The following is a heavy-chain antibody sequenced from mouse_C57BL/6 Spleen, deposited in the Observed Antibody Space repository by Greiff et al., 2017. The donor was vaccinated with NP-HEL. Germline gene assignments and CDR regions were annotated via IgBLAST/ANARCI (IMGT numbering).Heavy chain of an antibody. Sequence: VQLQQSGAELVRPGASVKLSCTASGFNIKDDYMHWVKQRPEQGQEWIGWIDPENGDTEYASKFQGKATITADTSSNTAYLQLSSLTSEDTAVYYCTRVLITTVVADYWGQGTTLTVSS. J-gene: IGHJ2*01. CDR1: GFNIKDDY. D-gene: IGHD1-1*01. CDR3: TRVLITTVVADY. V-gene: IGHV14-4*01. CDR2: IDPENGDT.